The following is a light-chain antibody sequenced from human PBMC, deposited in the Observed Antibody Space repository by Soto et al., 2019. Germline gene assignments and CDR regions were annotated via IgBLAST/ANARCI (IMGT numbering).Light chain of an antibody. Sequence: EILMTQSPATLSVSPGERVTLSCRASESVSSYLAWYQQSPGQAPRLLIQGASSRATGIPDRFTGSGSGTDFTLTINRLEPEDFAVYYCQRYGGMWTFGQGTKVDIK. J-gene: IGKJ1*01. CDR2: GAS. V-gene: IGKV3-20*01. CDR1: ESVSSY. CDR3: QRYGGMWT.